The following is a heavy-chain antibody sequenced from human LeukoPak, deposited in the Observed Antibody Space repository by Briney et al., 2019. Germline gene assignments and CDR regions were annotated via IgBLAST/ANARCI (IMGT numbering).Heavy chain of an antibody. Sequence: SSETLSLTCTVSGGSISSYYWSWIRQPPGKGLEWIGYIDHTGSTNYNPSLNSRVTISRDTSKNHFSLELSSVTAADTAVYFCARGGWGTPPDYWGQGTLVTVSS. CDR1: GGSISSYY. V-gene: IGHV4-59*01. D-gene: IGHD3-16*01. CDR3: ARGGWGTPPDY. J-gene: IGHJ4*02. CDR2: IDHTGST.